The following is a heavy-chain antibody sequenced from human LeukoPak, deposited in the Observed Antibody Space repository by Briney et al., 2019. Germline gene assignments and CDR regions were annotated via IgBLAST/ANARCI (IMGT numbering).Heavy chain of an antibody. CDR1: GGSISSSY. Sequence: SETLSLTCTVSGGSISSSYWSWIRQPPGKGLEWIGCIYNSGTTSYNPSLRSRITISVDTSKKQPSLRLSLGTAAATAVYYGTRGVRNIDNWGQGTLVTASS. D-gene: IGHD3-10*01. J-gene: IGHJ4*02. V-gene: IGHV4-59*01. CDR2: IYNSGTT. CDR3: TRGVRNIDN.